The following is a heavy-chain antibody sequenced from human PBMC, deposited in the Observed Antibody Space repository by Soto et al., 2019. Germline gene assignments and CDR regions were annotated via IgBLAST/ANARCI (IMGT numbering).Heavy chain of an antibody. V-gene: IGHV3-30*18. CDR1: GFTFSSYG. CDR2: ISYDGSNK. CDR3: AKGAITVDTAMFDY. Sequence: QVQLVESGGGVVQPGRSLRLSCAASGFTFSSYGMHWVRQTPGKGLEWVAVISYDGSNKYYADSVKGRFTISRDNSKNTLYLQMNSLRAEDTAVYYCAKGAITVDTAMFDYWGQGTLVTVSS. J-gene: IGHJ4*02. D-gene: IGHD5-18*01.